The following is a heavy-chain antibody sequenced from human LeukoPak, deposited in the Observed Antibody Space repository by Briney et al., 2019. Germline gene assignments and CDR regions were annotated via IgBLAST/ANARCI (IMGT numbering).Heavy chain of an antibody. CDR2: ISYDGSNK. D-gene: IGHD5-18*01. CDR1: GFTFSSYG. Sequence: GGSLRLSCAAPGFTFSSYGMHWVRQAPGKGLEWVAVISYDGSNKYYADSVKGRFTISRDNSKNTLYLQMNSLRAEDTAVYYCAKDRERKYSYGYVLYYWGQGTLVTVSS. CDR3: AKDRERKYSYGYVLYY. J-gene: IGHJ4*02. V-gene: IGHV3-30*18.